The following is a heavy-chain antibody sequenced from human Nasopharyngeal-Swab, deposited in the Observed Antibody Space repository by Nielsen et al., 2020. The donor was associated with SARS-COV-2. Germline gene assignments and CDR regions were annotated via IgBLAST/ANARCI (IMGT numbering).Heavy chain of an antibody. Sequence: VRQAPGKGLEWVSGISWNSGSIGYADSVKGRFTISRDNAKNSLYLQMNSLRAEDTALYYCAKWDGYCSSTSCYNWFDPWGQGTLVTVS. V-gene: IGHV3-9*01. J-gene: IGHJ5*02. CDR2: ISWNSGSI. D-gene: IGHD2-2*03. CDR3: AKWDGYCSSTSCYNWFDP.